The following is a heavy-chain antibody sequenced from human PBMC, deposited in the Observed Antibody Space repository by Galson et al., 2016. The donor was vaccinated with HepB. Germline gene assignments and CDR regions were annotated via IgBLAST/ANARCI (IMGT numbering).Heavy chain of an antibody. CDR1: RFTLTTHA. D-gene: IGHD6-25*01. CDR3: ARSPPPATPAAGSLDI. Sequence: SLRLSCATSRFTLTTHAIRWVRQAPGKGLEWLAVIWFDGINKFYAASVKGRFTISRDDSKNTVYLQMNSLRVEDTAVYYCARSPPPATPAAGSLDIWGQGTVLTVSS. CDR2: IWFDGINK. V-gene: IGHV3-33*01. J-gene: IGHJ3*02.